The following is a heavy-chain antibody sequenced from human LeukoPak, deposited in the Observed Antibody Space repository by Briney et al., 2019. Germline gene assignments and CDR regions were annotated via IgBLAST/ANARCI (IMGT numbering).Heavy chain of an antibody. CDR1: GFTFSNAW. V-gene: IGHV3-15*01. Sequence: GGSLRLSCAASGFTFSNAWMSWVRQAPGKGLEWVGRIKSKTDGGTTDYAAPVKGRFSISRDDSKNTLYLQMNSLKTEDTAVYYCTTGFTPTYYDFWSGFDNWGQGTLVTVSS. D-gene: IGHD3-3*01. J-gene: IGHJ4*02. CDR3: TTGFTPTYYDFWSGFDN. CDR2: IKSKTDGGTT.